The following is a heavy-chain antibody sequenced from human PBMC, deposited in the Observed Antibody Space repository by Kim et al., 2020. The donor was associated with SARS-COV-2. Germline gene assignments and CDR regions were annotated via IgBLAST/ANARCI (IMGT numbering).Heavy chain of an antibody. D-gene: IGHD6-13*01. CDR3: AEGQVLVRDSYYDS. J-gene: IGHJ4*02. Sequence: GGSLRLSCAASGFAVSSYAMTWVRQTPGKGLEWVSAISGSGDYTFYTDSVKGRFTISRDNYKNTIYLQLNNLRAEDTALYKCAEGQVLVRDSYYDSWGQGTLVSVSS. CDR1: GFAVSSYA. CDR2: ISGSGDYT. V-gene: IGHV3-23*01.